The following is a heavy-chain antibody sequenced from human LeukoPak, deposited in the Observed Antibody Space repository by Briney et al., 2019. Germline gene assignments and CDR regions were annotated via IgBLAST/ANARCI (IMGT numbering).Heavy chain of an antibody. J-gene: IGHJ4*02. CDR3: ARGVEGATFDY. D-gene: IGHD1-26*01. Sequence: NPSETLSLTCAVSGGSISSDGCSWSWIRQPPGKGLEWIGYIYQSGTTNYNPSLKSRVTISVDRSKNQFSLKLSSVTAADTAVYYCARGVEGATFDYWGQGTLVTVSS. V-gene: IGHV4-30-2*01. CDR1: GGSISSDGCS. CDR2: IYQSGTT.